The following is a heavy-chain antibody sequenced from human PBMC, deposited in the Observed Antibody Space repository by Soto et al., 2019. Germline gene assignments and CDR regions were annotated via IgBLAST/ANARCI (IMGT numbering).Heavy chain of an antibody. CDR3: AKGAQKGSIVVVTVDY. Sequence: GGSLRLSCAASGFTFSSYWMSWVRQAPGKGLECVAVITYDGSNKYYADSVKGRFTISRDNSKNTLYLQMNSLRAEDTAVYYCAKGAQKGSIVVVTVDYWGQGTLVTVSS. D-gene: IGHD3-22*01. CDR2: ITYDGSNK. CDR1: GFTFSSYW. V-gene: IGHV3-30*18. J-gene: IGHJ4*02.